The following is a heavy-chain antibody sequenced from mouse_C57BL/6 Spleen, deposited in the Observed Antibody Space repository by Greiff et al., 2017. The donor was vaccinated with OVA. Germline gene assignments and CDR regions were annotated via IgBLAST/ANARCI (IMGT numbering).Heavy chain of an antibody. CDR2: IDPSDSYT. CDR1: GYTFTSYW. Sequence: QVQLQQPGAELVMPGASVKLSCKASGYTFTSYWMHWVKQRPGEGLEWIGEIDPSDSYTNYNQKFKGKSTLTVDKSSSTAYMQLSSLTSEDSAVYYCARPYYSNYDWYFDVWGTGTTVTVSS. J-gene: IGHJ1*03. D-gene: IGHD2-5*01. V-gene: IGHV1-69*01. CDR3: ARPYYSNYDWYFDV.